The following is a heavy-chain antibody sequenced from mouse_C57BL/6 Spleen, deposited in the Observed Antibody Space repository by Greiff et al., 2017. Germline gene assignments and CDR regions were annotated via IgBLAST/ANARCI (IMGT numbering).Heavy chain of an antibody. D-gene: IGHD3-2*02. J-gene: IGHJ4*01. CDR2: ISSGGSYT. V-gene: IGHV5-6*02. CDR3: ARRQTAQVYYAMDY. CDR1: GFTFSSYG. Sequence: DVKLVESGGDLVKPGGSLKLSCAASGFTFSSYGMSWVRQTPDKRLEWVATISSGGSYTYYPDSVKGRFTITRDNAKNTLYLQMSSLKSEDTAMYYCARRQTAQVYYAMDYWGQGTSVTVSS.